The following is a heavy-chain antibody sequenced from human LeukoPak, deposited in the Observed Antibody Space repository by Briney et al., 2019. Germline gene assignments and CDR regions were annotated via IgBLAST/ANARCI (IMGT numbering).Heavy chain of an antibody. CDR1: GLTFSSHG. D-gene: IGHD2-15*01. CDR3: TADGCGGTCYFDH. V-gene: IGHV3-33*01. Sequence: PGGSLRLSCAASGLTFSSHGMHWVRQAPGKGLEWVALIWNVGSDQYYADSVRGRFTITRDNAKNMLSLQMNSLGVEDTAVYYCTADGCGGTCYFDHWGQGALVTVSS. J-gene: IGHJ4*02. CDR2: IWNVGSDQ.